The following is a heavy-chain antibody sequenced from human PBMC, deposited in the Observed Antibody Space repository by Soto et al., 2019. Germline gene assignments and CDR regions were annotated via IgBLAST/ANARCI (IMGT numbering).Heavy chain of an antibody. CDR2: IIPIFGTA. J-gene: IGHJ6*02. Sequence: QVQLVQSGAEVKKPGSSVKVSCKASGGTFSSYAISWVRQAPGQGLEWMGGIIPIFGTANYAQKFQGRVTITADESTSTAYIELSSLRYEDTAVYSCAREGAHDFWSGYEYYYYYGMDVWGQGTTVTVSS. CDR1: GGTFSSYA. V-gene: IGHV1-69*01. D-gene: IGHD3-3*01. CDR3: AREGAHDFWSGYEYYYYYGMDV.